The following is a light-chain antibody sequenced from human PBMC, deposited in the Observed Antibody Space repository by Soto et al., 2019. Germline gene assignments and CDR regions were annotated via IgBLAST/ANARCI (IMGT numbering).Light chain of an antibody. CDR3: QQYNNWPRT. V-gene: IGKV3-15*01. J-gene: IGKJ5*01. Sequence: IVMTQSPSTLSVSAGERATLSCRASQSVSSNLAWYQQKPGQAPRLLIYGASTRATGIPARFSGSGSGTEFTLTISSLQSEDFAVYYCQQYNNWPRTFGQGTRLENK. CDR2: GAS. CDR1: QSVSSN.